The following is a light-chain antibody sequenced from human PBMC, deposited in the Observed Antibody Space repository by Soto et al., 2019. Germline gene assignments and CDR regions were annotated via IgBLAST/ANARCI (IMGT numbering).Light chain of an antibody. V-gene: IGLV2-14*01. Sequence: QSALTQPASVSGSPGQSITISCTGTSSDVGGYKYVSWYQQHPGKAPKLMIYDVSNRPSGVSNRFSGSKSGNTASLTISGLQAENDSDYYCSSYTSSSTILYVFGTGTKLTVL. CDR1: SSDVGGYKY. J-gene: IGLJ1*01. CDR2: DVS. CDR3: SSYTSSSTILYV.